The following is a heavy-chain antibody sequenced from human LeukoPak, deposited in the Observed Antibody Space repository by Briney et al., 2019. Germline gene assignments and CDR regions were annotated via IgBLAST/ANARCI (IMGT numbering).Heavy chain of an antibody. CDR2: IHHTGST. J-gene: IGHJ4*02. CDR3: ARHSHSSSWYAPFDY. Sequence: SETLSLTCTVSGGSISSSSYYWGWIRQSPGKGLEWIGSIHHTGSTYYNPSLKSRVTISADTSKNQFSLKLGSVTAADTAIYYCARHSHSSSWYAPFDYWGQGTLVTVSS. CDR1: GGSISSSSYY. D-gene: IGHD6-13*01. V-gene: IGHV4-39*01.